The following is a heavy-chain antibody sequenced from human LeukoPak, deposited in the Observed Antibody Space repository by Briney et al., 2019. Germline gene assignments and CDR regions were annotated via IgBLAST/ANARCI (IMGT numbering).Heavy chain of an antibody. D-gene: IGHD3-22*01. Sequence: GRSLRLSCAASGFTFATYAMHWVRQAPGKGLEWVAVISYDGSNKYYADSVKGRFTISRDSSKNTLYLQMNSLRAEDTAVYYCARTTPSSGYYFDYWGQGTLVTVSS. CDR3: ARTTPSSGYYFDY. V-gene: IGHV3-30-3*01. J-gene: IGHJ4*02. CDR1: GFTFATYA. CDR2: ISYDGSNK.